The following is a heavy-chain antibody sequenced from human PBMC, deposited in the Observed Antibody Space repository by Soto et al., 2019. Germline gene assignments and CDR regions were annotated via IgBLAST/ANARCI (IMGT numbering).Heavy chain of an antibody. CDR2: IFSNDEK. CDR1: GFSLSNAGLG. V-gene: IGHV2-26*01. CDR3: ASTYSTSWYWFDP. J-gene: IGHJ5*02. Sequence: QVTVKESGPVLVKPTETLMLTCTVSGFSLSNAGLGVSWIRQPPGKALEWLAHIFSNDEKSYSTSLKSRLTIPKDTSKSQVVLTMTNMDPVDTATYYCASTYSTSWYWFDPWGQGTLVTVSS. D-gene: IGHD6-13*01.